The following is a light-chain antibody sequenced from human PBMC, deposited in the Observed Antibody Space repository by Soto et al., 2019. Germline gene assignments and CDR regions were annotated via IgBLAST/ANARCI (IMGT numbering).Light chain of an antibody. CDR3: QQYNSYSALT. CDR2: DAS. V-gene: IGKV1-5*01. J-gene: IGKJ4*01. Sequence: DIQMTQSPSTLSASVGDRVTITCRASQSISSWLAWYQQKPGKAPKLLIYDASSLESGGPSRFSGGGSGTEFPLTISSRQPDDFAAYYCQQYNSYSALTFGGGTKVEIK. CDR1: QSISSW.